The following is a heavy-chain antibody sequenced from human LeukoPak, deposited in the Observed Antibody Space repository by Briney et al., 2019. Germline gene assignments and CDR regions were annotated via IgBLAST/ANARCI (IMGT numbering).Heavy chain of an antibody. CDR2: IYYSGST. V-gene: IGHV4-59*08. Sequence: PSETLSLTCTVSGGSISSYYWSWIRQPPGKGLDWIGYIYYSGSTNYNPSLKSRVTISVDTSKNQFSLKLSSVTAADTAVYYCARFPTWTEGGDYWGQGTLVTVSS. CDR1: GGSISSYY. D-gene: IGHD3/OR15-3a*01. J-gene: IGHJ4*02. CDR3: ARFPTWTEGGDY.